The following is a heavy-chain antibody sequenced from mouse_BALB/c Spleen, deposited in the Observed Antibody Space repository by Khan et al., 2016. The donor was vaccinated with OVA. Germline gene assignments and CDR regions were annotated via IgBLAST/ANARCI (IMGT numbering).Heavy chain of an antibody. CDR2: IIPGSGHT. D-gene: IGHD1-1*01. CDR1: GYTFTDYV. J-gene: IGHJ2*01. CDR3: TRTGYGSLVY. Sequence: QVQLQQPGPELVKPGSSMKMSCKASGYTFTDYVLNWVKQRTGPGLEWIAQIIPGSGHTYYNEKFKAKATLTADKSSNTVYMHLGSLTSEDSAVSFCTRTGYGSLVYWGQGTTLTVAS. V-gene: IGHV1-77*01.